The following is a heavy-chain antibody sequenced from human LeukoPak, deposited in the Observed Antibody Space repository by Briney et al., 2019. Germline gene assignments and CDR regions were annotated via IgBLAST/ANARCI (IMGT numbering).Heavy chain of an antibody. CDR1: ADSLSSGGHY. CDR2: IHHSGSS. Sequence: SETLSLTCTVSADSLSSGGHYWAWIRQLPGKGLESIVLIHHSGSSRHNPSLKDRVAISVDASRKQFALRLSSVTAADTAIYYCARGGNRFGGFYFDYWGQGIQVIVSS. V-gene: IGHV4-31*03. D-gene: IGHD3-10*01. J-gene: IGHJ4*02. CDR3: ARGGNRFGGFYFDY.